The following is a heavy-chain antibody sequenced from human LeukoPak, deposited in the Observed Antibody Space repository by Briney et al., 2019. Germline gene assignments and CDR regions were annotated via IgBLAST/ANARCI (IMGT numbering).Heavy chain of an antibody. V-gene: IGHV3-23*01. CDR2: ISGSGGST. CDR3: ARVGYSSSWSPSDY. J-gene: IGHJ4*02. Sequence: GGSLRLSCAASGFTFSSYAMSWVRQAPGKGLEWVSAISGSGGSTYYADSVKGRFTISRDNAKNSLYLQMNSLRAEDTAVYHCARVGYSSSWSPSDYWGQGALVTVSS. D-gene: IGHD6-13*01. CDR1: GFTFSSYA.